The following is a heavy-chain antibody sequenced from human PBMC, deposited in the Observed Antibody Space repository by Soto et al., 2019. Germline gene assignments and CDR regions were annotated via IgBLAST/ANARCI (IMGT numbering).Heavy chain of an antibody. J-gene: IGHJ4*02. CDR2: INPNSGDT. CDR1: GYTFTGYY. D-gene: IGHD6-19*01. CDR3: ARREQWLENFDY. V-gene: IGHV1-2*02. Sequence: QVQLVQSGAEVKKPGASVKVSCKTSGYTFTGYYIHWIRQAPGQGLEWMGWINPNSGDTNYSQDFQGRVTMTRDTSFTTAYVELTRLRCDATAVYYCARREQWLENFDYLGQGTLVTVSS.